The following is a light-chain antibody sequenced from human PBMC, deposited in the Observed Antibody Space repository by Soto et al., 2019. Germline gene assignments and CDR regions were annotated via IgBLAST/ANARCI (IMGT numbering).Light chain of an antibody. Sequence: QSALTQPASVSGSSGQSITISCTGTSSEVGGYNYVSWYQQHPGKAPKLMIYDVSNRPSGVSNRFSGSKSGNTASLTISGLQAEDEADYYCSSYTSSSTLEGVFGTGTKVTVL. V-gene: IGLV2-14*01. CDR3: SSYTSSSTLEGV. CDR2: DVS. CDR1: SSEVGGYNY. J-gene: IGLJ1*01.